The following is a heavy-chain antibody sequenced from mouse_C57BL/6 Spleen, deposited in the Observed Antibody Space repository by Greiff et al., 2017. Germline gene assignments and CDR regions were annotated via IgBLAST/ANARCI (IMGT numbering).Heavy chain of an antibody. CDR2: INPNNGGT. J-gene: IGHJ2*01. D-gene: IGHD1-1*01. Sequence: VQLQQSGPELVKPGASVKMSCKASGYTFTDYNMHWVKQSHGKSLEWIGYINPNNGGTSYNQKFKGKATFTVNKSSSTAYMELRSLTSEDSAVYYCARNPNYYGSSYFDYWGQGTTLTVSS. V-gene: IGHV1-22*01. CDR3: ARNPNYYGSSYFDY. CDR1: GYTFTDYN.